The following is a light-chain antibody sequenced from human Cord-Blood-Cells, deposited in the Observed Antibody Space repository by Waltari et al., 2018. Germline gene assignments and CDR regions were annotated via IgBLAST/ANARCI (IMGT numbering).Light chain of an antibody. V-gene: IGKV1-39*01. CDR1: QSISSY. Sequence: DIQMTQSPSSLSASVGDRVTITCRASQSISSYLNWYQQKPGKAPKLLIYAASSLQSGVPSRFSGSGSVTYFTLTISSLQPEDFATYYCQQSYSTPRTFGQVTKVEIK. J-gene: IGKJ1*01. CDR3: QQSYSTPRT. CDR2: AAS.